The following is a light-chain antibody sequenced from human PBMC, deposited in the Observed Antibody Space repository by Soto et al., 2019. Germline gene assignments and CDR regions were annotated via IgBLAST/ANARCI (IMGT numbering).Light chain of an antibody. CDR2: DVS. CDR3: GSYTTSSNDV. CDR1: SSDVGAYNY. Sequence: QSVLTQPASVSGSPGQSITISCTGTSSDVGAYNYVSWYQQHPGKAPKLMIYDVSHRPSGVSHRFSGSNSGNTASLTISGLQAEDEADYYCGSYTTSSNDVFGTGTKVTVL. J-gene: IGLJ1*01. V-gene: IGLV2-14*01.